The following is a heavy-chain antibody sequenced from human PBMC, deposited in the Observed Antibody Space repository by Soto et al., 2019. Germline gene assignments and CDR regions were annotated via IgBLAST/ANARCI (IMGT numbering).Heavy chain of an antibody. CDR2: INHSGST. CDR1: GGSFSGYY. V-gene: IGHV4-34*01. CDR3: ARSRVVVVAATPSIFDY. J-gene: IGHJ4*02. D-gene: IGHD2-15*01. Sequence: QVQLQQWGAGLLKPSETLSLTCAVYGGSFSGYYWSWIHQPPGKGLEWIGEINHSGSTNYNPSLKSRVTISVDTSKNQFSLKLSSVTAADTAVYYCARSRVVVVAATPSIFDYWGQGTLVTVSS.